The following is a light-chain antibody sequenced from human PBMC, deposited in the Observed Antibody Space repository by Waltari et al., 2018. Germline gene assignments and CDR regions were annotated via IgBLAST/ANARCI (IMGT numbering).Light chain of an antibody. CDR1: ISNLGTNY. Sequence: QSVLTQPPSASGTPGQRVTISCSGSISNLGTNYVYWYQQFPGTAPKLLIQRNHQRPSGVPDRFSGSKSGTSASLAISGLRSEDEADYYCASWDDSLSVGVFGGGTKLTVL. CDR3: ASWDDSLSVGV. CDR2: RNH. J-gene: IGLJ3*02. V-gene: IGLV1-47*01.